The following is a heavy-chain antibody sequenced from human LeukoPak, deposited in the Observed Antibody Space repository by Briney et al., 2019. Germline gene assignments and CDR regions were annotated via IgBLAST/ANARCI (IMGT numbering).Heavy chain of an antibody. J-gene: IGHJ2*01. CDR3: ARGRGIAVAGTGRLRWHFDL. CDR2: IYYSGST. Sequence: SETLSLTCTVSGGSISSYYWSWIRRPPGKGLEWIGYIYYSGSTNYNPSLKSRVTISVDTSKNQFSLKLSSVTAADTAVYYCARGRGIAVAGTGRLRWHFDLWGRGTLVTVSS. CDR1: GGSISSYY. V-gene: IGHV4-59*01. D-gene: IGHD6-19*01.